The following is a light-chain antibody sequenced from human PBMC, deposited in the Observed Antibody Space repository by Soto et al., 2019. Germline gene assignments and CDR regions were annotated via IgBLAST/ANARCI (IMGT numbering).Light chain of an antibody. J-gene: IGLJ2*01. V-gene: IGLV2-14*03. CDR3: SSYTTSNSVV. CDR2: DVS. Sequence: QSVLTQPASVSGSPGQSITISCTGTSSDVGAYDYVSWYQQHPDEAPKLMICDVSDRPSGVSSRFSGSKSGNTASLTISRLQAEDEAHYYCSSYTTSNSVVFGGGTKLTVL. CDR1: SSDVGAYDY.